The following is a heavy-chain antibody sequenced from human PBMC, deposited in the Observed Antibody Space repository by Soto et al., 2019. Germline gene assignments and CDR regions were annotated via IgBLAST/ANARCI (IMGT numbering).Heavy chain of an antibody. D-gene: IGHD1-20*01. CDR3: AKHLGIHNAGGLDF. CDR2: TRNNGAGT. V-gene: IGHV3-23*01. Sequence: EVQLLESGGCLVQPGGSLRLSCVAAGFDFENITMNWGRQAPGRGLEWVSATRNNGAGTYYADSVKGRFTVTRDDFENTLYLHLNSLTAENTALYCCAKHLGIHNAGGLDFWGRGTLVTVCS. J-gene: IGHJ4*01. CDR1: GFDFENIT.